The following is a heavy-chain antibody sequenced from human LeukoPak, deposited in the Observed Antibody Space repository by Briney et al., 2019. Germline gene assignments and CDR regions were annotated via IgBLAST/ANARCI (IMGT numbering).Heavy chain of an antibody. CDR1: GYTFTGYY. CDR2: INPNSGGT. D-gene: IGHD3-22*01. Sequence: GASVKVSCKASGYTFTGYYMHWVRQAPGQGLEWMGWINPNSGGTNYAQKFQGRVTMTRDTSISTAYMELSRLRSDDTAVYYCARGGRARYYYDSSGYRKPDYWGQGTLVTVSS. J-gene: IGHJ4*02. V-gene: IGHV1-2*02. CDR3: ARGGRARYYYDSSGYRKPDY.